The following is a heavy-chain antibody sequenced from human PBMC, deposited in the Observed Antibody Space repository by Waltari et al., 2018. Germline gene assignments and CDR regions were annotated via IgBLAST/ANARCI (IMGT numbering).Heavy chain of an antibody. D-gene: IGHD1-1*01. CDR3: ARSGEMKGTVDY. J-gene: IGHJ4*02. V-gene: IGHV1-69*02. CDR1: GGTLSSYT. Sequence: QVQLVQSGAEVKKPGSSVKVSCKASGGTLSSYTVTWVRQAPGQGLEWMGSIIPFLGISNYAQSLQARLTITVDQSTNTGYMELKSLRPEDTGVYYCARSGEMKGTVDYWGQGTLVTVSS. CDR2: IIPFLGIS.